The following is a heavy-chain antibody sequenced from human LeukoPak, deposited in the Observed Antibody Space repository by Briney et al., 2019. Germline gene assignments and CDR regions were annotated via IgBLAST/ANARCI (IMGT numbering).Heavy chain of an antibody. CDR3: ARDRVGVGGNGWEN. V-gene: IGHV1-18*01. CDR1: GYTFTSYG. CDR2: ISAYNGNT. D-gene: IGHD6-19*01. Sequence: GASVKVSCKASGYTFTSYGISWVRQAPGQGLEWMGWISAYNGNTNYAQKLQGRVTMSTDTSTSTAYMELSSLTSEDTAVYFCARDRVGVGGNGWENWGQGTLVTVSS. J-gene: IGHJ4*02.